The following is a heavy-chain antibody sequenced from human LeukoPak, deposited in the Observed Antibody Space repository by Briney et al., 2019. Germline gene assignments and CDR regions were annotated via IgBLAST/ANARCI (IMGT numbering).Heavy chain of an antibody. CDR3: ARVVTAAGTALFDY. J-gene: IGHJ4*02. Sequence: SETLSLTCTVSGGSISSYYWSWIRQPPGKGLEWIGYIYYSGSTNYNPSLKSRVTISVDTSKNQFSLKLSSVTAADTAVYYCARVVTAAGTALFDYWGQGTLVTVSS. V-gene: IGHV4-59*01. CDR1: GGSISSYY. D-gene: IGHD6-13*01. CDR2: IYYSGST.